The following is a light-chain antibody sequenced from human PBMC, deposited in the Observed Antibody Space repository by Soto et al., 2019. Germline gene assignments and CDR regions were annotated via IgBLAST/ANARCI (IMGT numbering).Light chain of an antibody. CDR2: WAS. V-gene: IGKV4-1*01. J-gene: IGKJ4*01. CDR1: QSVLYSSNNRNY. CDR3: QPYSNSPPK. Sequence: DIVITQSPDSLAVSLGERATINCKSSQSVLYSSNNRNYLAWYQKKPGKPPKLLIYWASTRESGVPDRFSGSGSFTDFTHTNTSMQAEDVAVSYYQPYSNSPPKVGGRTKVEIK.